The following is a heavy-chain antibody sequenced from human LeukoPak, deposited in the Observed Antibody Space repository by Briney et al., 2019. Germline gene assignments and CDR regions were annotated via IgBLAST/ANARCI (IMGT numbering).Heavy chain of an antibody. CDR3: ARGLWFGELLH. J-gene: IGHJ4*02. V-gene: IGHV3-48*03. Sequence: GGSLRLSXAASGFTFSSYEMNWVRQAPGKGLEWVSYISSSGSTIYYADSVKGRFTISRDNAKNSLYLQMNSLRAEDTAVYCCARGLWFGELLHWGQGTLVTVSS. CDR1: GFTFSSYE. CDR2: ISSSGSTI. D-gene: IGHD3-10*01.